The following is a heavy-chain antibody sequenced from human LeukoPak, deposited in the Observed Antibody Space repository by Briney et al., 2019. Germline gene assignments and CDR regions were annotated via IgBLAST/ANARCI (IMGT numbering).Heavy chain of an antibody. V-gene: IGHV5-51*01. CDR3: ARRRYYGSGSGSKGSYYYMDV. CDR1: GYSFTSYW. D-gene: IGHD3-10*01. J-gene: IGHJ6*03. Sequence: GESLKISCKGSGYSFTSYWIGWVRQMPGKGLEWMGIIYPGDSHTRYSPSFQGQATISADKSISTAYLQWSSLKASDTAMYYCARRRYYGSGSGSKGSYYYMDVWGKGTTVTVSS. CDR2: IYPGDSHT.